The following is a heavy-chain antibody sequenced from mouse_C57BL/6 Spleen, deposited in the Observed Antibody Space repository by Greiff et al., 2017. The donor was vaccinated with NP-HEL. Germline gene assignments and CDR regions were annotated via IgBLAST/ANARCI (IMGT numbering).Heavy chain of an antibody. V-gene: IGHV8-12*01. CDR3: ARGYGNYVYFDV. D-gene: IGHD2-1*01. CDR1: GFSLSTSGMG. CDR2: IYWDDDK. Sequence: QVTLKESGPGILQSSQTLSLTCSFSGFSLSTSGMGVSWIRQPSGKGLEWLAHIYWDDDKRYNPSLKSRLTISKDTSRNQVFLKITSVDTADTATYYCARGYGNYVYFDVWGTGTTVTVSS. J-gene: IGHJ1*03.